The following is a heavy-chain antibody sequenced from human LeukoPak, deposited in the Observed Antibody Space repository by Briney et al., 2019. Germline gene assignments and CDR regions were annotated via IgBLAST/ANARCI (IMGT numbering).Heavy chain of an antibody. V-gene: IGHV1-46*01. J-gene: IGHJ4*02. CDR2: INPSGGST. D-gene: IGHD3-10*01. CDR1: GYTFTSYY. CDR3: ARDISDGSGSYRRDY. Sequence: ASVKVSCKASGYTFTSYYMHWVRQAPGQGLEWMGIINPSGGSTSYAQKFQGRVTMTRDTSTSTVYMELSSLRSGDTAVYYCARDISDGSGSYRRDYWGQGTLVTVSS.